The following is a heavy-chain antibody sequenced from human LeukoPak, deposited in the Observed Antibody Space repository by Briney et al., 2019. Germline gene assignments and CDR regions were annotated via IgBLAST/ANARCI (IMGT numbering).Heavy chain of an antibody. CDR2: IQTTENT. CDR3: AREGDYGDYSKSFYYMDV. Sequence: SETLSLTCTVSGGYIGSYYWSWIRQPAGKGLEWIGRIQTTENTDYNPSLKSRVTMSVDMSTSQVSLTLTSVTAADTAVYYCAREGDYGDYSKSFYYMDVWGKGTTVTVSS. V-gene: IGHV4-4*07. CDR1: GGYIGSYY. J-gene: IGHJ6*03. D-gene: IGHD4-17*01.